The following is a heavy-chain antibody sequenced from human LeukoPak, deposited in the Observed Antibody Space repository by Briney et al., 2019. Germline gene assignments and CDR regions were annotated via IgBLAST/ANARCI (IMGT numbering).Heavy chain of an antibody. CDR1: GGSISSSNW. CDR2: IYHSGST. Sequence: NPSETLSLTCAVSGGSISSSNWWSWVRQPPGKGLEWLGEIYHSGSTNYNPSLKSRVTTSVDKSKNQFSLKLSSVTAADTAVYYCARVTLIVVVAWFDPWGQGTLVTVSS. J-gene: IGHJ5*02. D-gene: IGHD2-2*01. V-gene: IGHV4-4*02. CDR3: ARVTLIVVVAWFDP.